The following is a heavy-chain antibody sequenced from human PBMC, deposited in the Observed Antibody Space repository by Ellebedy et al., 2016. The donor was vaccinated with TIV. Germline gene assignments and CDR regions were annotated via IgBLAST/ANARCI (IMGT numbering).Heavy chain of an antibody. CDR3: ARSGHSSSEGQDY. CDR1: GGSISSGSYY. J-gene: IGHJ4*02. V-gene: IGHV4-61*02. CDR2: IYTSGST. D-gene: IGHD6-6*01. Sequence: SETLSLTXTVSGGSISSGSYYWSWIRQPAGKGLEWIGRIYTSGSTNYNPSLKSRVTMSVDTSKNQFSLKLSSVTAADTAVYYCARSGHSSSEGQDYWGQGTLVTVSS.